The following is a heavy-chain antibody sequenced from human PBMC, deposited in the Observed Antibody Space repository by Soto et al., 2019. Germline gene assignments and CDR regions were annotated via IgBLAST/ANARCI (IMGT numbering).Heavy chain of an antibody. V-gene: IGHV1-24*01. J-gene: IGHJ4*02. CDR2: FDPEDGET. Sequence: GSVKGCWKVSGYPLTELSMHLVRQAPGKGLEWMGGFDPEDGETIYAQKFQGRVTMTEDTSTDTAYMELSSLRSEDTAVYYCATDSAGGYVYWGQGTMVTVSS. CDR3: ATDSAGGYVY. D-gene: IGHD3-22*01. CDR1: GYPLTELS.